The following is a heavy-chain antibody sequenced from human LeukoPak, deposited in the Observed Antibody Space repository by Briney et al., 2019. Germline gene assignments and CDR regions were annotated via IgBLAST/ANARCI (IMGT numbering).Heavy chain of an antibody. CDR3: ASSSGSYQLYFDY. D-gene: IGHD1-26*01. CDR1: GGSISSSSYY. V-gene: IGHV4-39*01. Sequence: SETLSLTCTVSGGSISSSSYYWGWIRQPPGKGLEWIGSIYYSGSTYYNPSLKSRVTISVDTSKNQFSLKLSSVTAADTAVYYCASSSGSYQLYFDYWGRGTVVTVS. CDR2: IYYSGST. J-gene: IGHJ4*02.